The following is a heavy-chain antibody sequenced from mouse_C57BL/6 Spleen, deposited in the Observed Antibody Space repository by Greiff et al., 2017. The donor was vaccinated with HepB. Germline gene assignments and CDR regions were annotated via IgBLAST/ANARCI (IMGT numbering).Heavy chain of an antibody. D-gene: IGHD1-1*01. V-gene: IGHV5-4*01. CDR1: GFTFSSYA. CDR2: ISDGGSYT. Sequence: EVQVVESGGGLVKPGGSLKLSCAASGFTFSSYAMSWVRQTPEKRLEWVATISDGGSYTYYPDNVKGRFTISRDNAKNNLYLQMSHLKSEDTAMYYCARDRDYYGSSYVGYWYFDVWGTGTTVTVSS. CDR3: ARDRDYYGSSYVGYWYFDV. J-gene: IGHJ1*03.